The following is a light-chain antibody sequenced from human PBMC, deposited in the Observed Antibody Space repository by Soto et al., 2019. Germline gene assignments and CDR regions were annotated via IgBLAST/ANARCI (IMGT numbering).Light chain of an antibody. Sequence: QSALTQPPSASGSPGQSVTISCTGTSSDVGGYNYVSWYQQHPGKAPKLMIYEVSKRPSGVPDRFSGSMSGNTASLTVAGLQAGVEADYSGSSYAGSNNYVVFGGGTKLTVL. V-gene: IGLV2-8*01. CDR2: EVS. J-gene: IGLJ2*01. CDR1: SSDVGGYNY. CDR3: SSYAGSNNYVV.